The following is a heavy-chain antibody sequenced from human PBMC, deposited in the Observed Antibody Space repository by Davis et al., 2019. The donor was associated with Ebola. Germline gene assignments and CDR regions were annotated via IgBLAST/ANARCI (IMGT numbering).Heavy chain of an antibody. CDR1: GFTFNSYW. Sequence: GESLKISCAGSGFTFNSYWMTWVRQAPGKGLEWVSGISGSGYNTYYADSVKGRFTISRDNSRNTQYLQMNSLRVEDTAVYYCAKGGLWGHGMDVWGQGTTVTVSS. CDR3: AKGGLWGHGMDV. CDR2: ISGSGYNT. V-gene: IGHV3-23*01. J-gene: IGHJ6*02. D-gene: IGHD4/OR15-4a*01.